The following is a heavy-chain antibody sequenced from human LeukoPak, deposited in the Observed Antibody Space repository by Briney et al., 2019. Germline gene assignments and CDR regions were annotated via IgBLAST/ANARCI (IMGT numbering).Heavy chain of an antibody. CDR2: ISYDGSNK. CDR1: GFTFSNYG. Sequence: ARSLRLSCAASGFTFSNYGIHWVRQAPGKGLEWVSIISYDGSNKYYADSVRGRFTISRDNSKNTLYLQMNSLRAEDTAVYYCAKGSAAHSNYYFYTLDVWGQGTTVTVSS. CDR3: AKGSAAHSNYYFYTLDV. J-gene: IGHJ6*02. D-gene: IGHD2-15*01. V-gene: IGHV3-30*18.